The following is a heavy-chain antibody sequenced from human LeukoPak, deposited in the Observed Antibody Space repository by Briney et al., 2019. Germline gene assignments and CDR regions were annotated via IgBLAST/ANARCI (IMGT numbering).Heavy chain of an antibody. CDR3: AKDDYDFWSGYYFDTYYYYGMDV. J-gene: IGHJ6*02. CDR1: GFTLSDYG. Sequence: PGRSLRLSCAASGFTLSDYGMNWVRQAPGKGLEWVAVISYDGNDKYYADSVKGRFTISRDNSKNTLYLQMNSLRAEDTAVYYCAKDDYDFWSGYYFDTYYYYGMDVWGQGTTVTVSS. V-gene: IGHV3-30*18. CDR2: ISYDGNDK. D-gene: IGHD3-3*01.